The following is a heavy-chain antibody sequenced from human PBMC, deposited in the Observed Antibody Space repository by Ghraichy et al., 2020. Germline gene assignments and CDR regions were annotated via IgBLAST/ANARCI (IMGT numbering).Heavy chain of an antibody. CDR3: REGQLWSLLDY. CDR1: GFNFNTQA. V-gene: IGHV3-23*01. J-gene: IGHJ4*02. CDR2: ISHDGQIP. Sequence: GSLRLSCTVSGFNFNTQAMSWVRQAPGKGLEWVSSISHDGQIPLYIDSVRGRFTISKDNSRNTVYLHMNNLRAEDTAVYFCREGQLWSLLDYWGRGALVTVS. D-gene: IGHD5-18*01.